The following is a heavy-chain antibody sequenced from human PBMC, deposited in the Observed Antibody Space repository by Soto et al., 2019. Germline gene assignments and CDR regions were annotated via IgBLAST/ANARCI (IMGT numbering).Heavy chain of an antibody. V-gene: IGHV3-7*05. CDR3: AIETSTWGG. CDR1: GFALSNYW. D-gene: IGHD7-27*01. Sequence: EVQLVESGGGLVQPGGSLRLSCVASGFALSNYWINWVRQAPGKGLEWVANIKQDGSEKNYVDSVKGRFTISRDNARNSLHLQMNSLRAEDTAAYCCAIETSTWGGWGQGTLVTVSS. J-gene: IGHJ4*02. CDR2: IKQDGSEK.